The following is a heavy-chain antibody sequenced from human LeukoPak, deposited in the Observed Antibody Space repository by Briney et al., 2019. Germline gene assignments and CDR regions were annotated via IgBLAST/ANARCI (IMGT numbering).Heavy chain of an antibody. Sequence: PSETLSLTCTVSGGSISSSSYYWGWIRQPPGKGLEWIGSIYYSGSTYYNPSLKSRVTISVDTSKNQFSLKLSSVTAADTAVYYCARMSYYDFWSALPEDYMDVWGKGTTVTVSS. CDR2: IYYSGST. V-gene: IGHV4-39*01. D-gene: IGHD3-3*01. J-gene: IGHJ6*03. CDR1: GGSISSSSYY. CDR3: ARMSYYDFWSALPEDYMDV.